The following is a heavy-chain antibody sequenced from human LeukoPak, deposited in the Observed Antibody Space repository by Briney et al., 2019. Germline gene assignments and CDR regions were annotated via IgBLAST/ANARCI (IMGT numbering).Heavy chain of an antibody. CDR1: GYILNIYN. CDR2: INPDTGHT. D-gene: IGHD5-12*01. CDR3: ARDSVEATNWFDP. V-gene: IGHV1-46*02. J-gene: IGHJ5*02. Sequence: GASVTVSCKASGYILNIYNMHWVRQAPGQGLEWMGIINPDTGHTAYAQNFQGRIAMTRDLSTNTVYMELSSLRSEDTAVYYCARDSVEATNWFDPWGQGTLVTVSS.